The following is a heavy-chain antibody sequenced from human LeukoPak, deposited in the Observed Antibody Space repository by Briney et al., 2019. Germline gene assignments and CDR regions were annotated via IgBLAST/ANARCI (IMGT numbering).Heavy chain of an antibody. V-gene: IGHV3-74*01. CDR1: GFTFSSYW. CDR3: ARAPCGGDCLDAFDI. J-gene: IGHJ3*02. Sequence: GGSLRLSCAASGFTFSSYWMHWVRQAPGRGLVWVSRLNSDGNSTTYADSVKGRFTISRDNAKNSLYLQMNSLRAEDTAVYYCARAPCGGDCLDAFDIWGQGTMVTVSS. D-gene: IGHD2-21*02. CDR2: LNSDGNST.